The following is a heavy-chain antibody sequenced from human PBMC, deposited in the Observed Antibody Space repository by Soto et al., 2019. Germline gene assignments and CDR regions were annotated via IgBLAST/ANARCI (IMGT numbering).Heavy chain of an antibody. J-gene: IGHJ4*02. CDR3: VRDLLGSGGHFDY. V-gene: IGHV3-33*01. CDR2: IWYDGSNT. CDR1: GFIFSSFG. Sequence: QVQLVESGGGVVQPGRSLRLSCAASGFIFSSFGMHWVRQAPGKGLEWVAHIWYDGSNTYDADSVKGRFTISRDNSRNTLYLQMNSLRAEDTAVYHCVRDLLGSGGHFDYWGQGTLVTVSS. D-gene: IGHD7-27*01.